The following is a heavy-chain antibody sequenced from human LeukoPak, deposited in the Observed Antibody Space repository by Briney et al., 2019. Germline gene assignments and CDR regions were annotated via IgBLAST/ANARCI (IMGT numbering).Heavy chain of an antibody. CDR1: GYSFTTYW. CDR3: ARLARSIAAAAADY. V-gene: IGHV5-51*01. Sequence: GESLKISCKGSGYSFTTYWIGWVRQMPGKGLEWMGIVYPADSDTRYSPSFQGQVTISADKSISTAYLQWSSLKASDTAMYYCARLARSIAAAAADYWGQGTLVTVSS. D-gene: IGHD6-13*01. J-gene: IGHJ4*02. CDR2: VYPADSDT.